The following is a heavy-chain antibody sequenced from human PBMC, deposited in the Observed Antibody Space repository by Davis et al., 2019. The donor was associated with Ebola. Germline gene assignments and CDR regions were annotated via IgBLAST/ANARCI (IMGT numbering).Heavy chain of an antibody. CDR2: INAGNGNT. V-gene: IGHV1-3*01. D-gene: IGHD6-13*01. CDR3: ARGSLSSSWYNYYGMDV. CDR1: GGTFSSYA. Sequence: AASVQVSCKASGGTFSSYAMHWVRQAPGQRLEWMGWINAGNGNTKYSQKFQGRVTITRDTSASTAYMELSSLRSEDTAVYYCARGSLSSSWYNYYGMDVWGQGTTVTVSS. J-gene: IGHJ6*02.